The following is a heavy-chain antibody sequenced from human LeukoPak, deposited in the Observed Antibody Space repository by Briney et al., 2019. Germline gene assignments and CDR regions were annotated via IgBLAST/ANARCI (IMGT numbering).Heavy chain of an antibody. J-gene: IGHJ4*02. CDR2: MNPNSGNT. CDR3: AREPTDYDSSGKYDY. D-gene: IGHD3-22*01. V-gene: IGHV1-8*01. Sequence: GASVKVSCKASGYTFTSYDINWMRQATGQGLEWMGWMNPNSGNTGYAQKFQGRVTMTRNTSISTAYMELSSLRSEDTAVYYCAREPTDYDSSGKYDYWGQGTLVTVSS. CDR1: GYTFTSYD.